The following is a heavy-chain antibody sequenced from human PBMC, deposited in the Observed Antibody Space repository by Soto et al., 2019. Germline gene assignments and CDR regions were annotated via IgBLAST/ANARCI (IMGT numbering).Heavy chain of an antibody. CDR3: ARDLITIFGVVITKTSFDY. D-gene: IGHD3-3*01. CDR1: GYTFTSYG. Sequence: ASVKVSCKASGYTFTSYGISWVRQAPGQGLEWMGWISAYNGNTNYAQKLQGRVTMTTDTSTSTAYMELRSLRSDDTAVYYCARDLITIFGVVITKTSFDYWGQGTLVTVS. CDR2: ISAYNGNT. J-gene: IGHJ4*02. V-gene: IGHV1-18*01.